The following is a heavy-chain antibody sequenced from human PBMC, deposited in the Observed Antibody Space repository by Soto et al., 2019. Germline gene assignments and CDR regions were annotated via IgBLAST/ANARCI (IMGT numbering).Heavy chain of an antibody. CDR2: ISTNGGST. CDR3: VKGEYYYDSSGYYPFDY. D-gene: IGHD3-22*01. CDR1: GFTFSSYA. J-gene: IGHJ4*02. V-gene: IGHV3-64D*06. Sequence: GGSLRLSCSASGFTFSSYAMHWVRQAPGKGLEYVSSISTNGGSTHYADSVKGRFTISRDNSKNTQYLQMSSLRADDAAVYYCVKGEYYYDSSGYYPFDYWGQGTLVTVSS.